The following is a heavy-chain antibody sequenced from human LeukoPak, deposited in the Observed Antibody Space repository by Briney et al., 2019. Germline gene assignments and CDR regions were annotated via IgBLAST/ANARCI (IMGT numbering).Heavy chain of an antibody. J-gene: IGHJ4*02. Sequence: GGSLRLSCAASGFTFSSYSMNWFRQAPGKGLEWVSSISSSSSYIYYADSVKGRFTISRDNAKNSLYLQMNSLRAEDTAVYYCARGGDGYNFGYWGQGTLVTVSS. CDR1: GFTFSSYS. CDR2: ISSSSSYI. D-gene: IGHD5-24*01. V-gene: IGHV3-21*01. CDR3: ARGGDGYNFGY.